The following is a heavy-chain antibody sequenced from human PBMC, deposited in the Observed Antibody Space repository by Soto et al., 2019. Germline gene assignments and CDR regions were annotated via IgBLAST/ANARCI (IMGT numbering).Heavy chain of an antibody. D-gene: IGHD6-19*01. CDR3: AKGVPGIAVAGTGYFQH. Sequence: GSLRLSCSASWFTFSSYSMKLVRQAPGKGLEWVAVISYDGSNKYYADSVKGRFTISRDNSKNTLYLQMNSLRAEDTAVYYCAKGVPGIAVAGTGYFQHWGQGTLVTVSS. CDR1: WFTFSSYS. V-gene: IGHV3-30*18. CDR2: ISYDGSNK. J-gene: IGHJ1*01.